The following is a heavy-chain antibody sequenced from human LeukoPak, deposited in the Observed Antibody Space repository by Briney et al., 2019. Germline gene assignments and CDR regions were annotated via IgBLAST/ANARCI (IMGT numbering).Heavy chain of an antibody. CDR3: ARHQTNNFGPGTPFDF. D-gene: IGHD1-20*01. CDR1: GFTFSSYG. CDR2: IYKTGNT. V-gene: IGHV4-39*01. J-gene: IGHJ4*02. Sequence: KPGGSLRLSCAASGFTFSSYGMSWVRQPPGKGLEWIGSIYKTGNTNYSPSLKSRVFISVDTSNNQFSLKLTSVTAADTALYFCARHQTNNFGPGTPFDFWGQGTLVTVSS.